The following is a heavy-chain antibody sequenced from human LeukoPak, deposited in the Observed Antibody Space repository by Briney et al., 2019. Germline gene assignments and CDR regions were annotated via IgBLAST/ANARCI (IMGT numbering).Heavy chain of an antibody. Sequence: GESLKISCXGSGYDFTNSWIAWVRQMPGKGLEWMGIIYPGDSDTRYSPSFQGQVTISADKSISIAYLLWSSLKASDTATYYCARHGHCTNGVCYSNYYYYMDVWGKGTTVTVSS. CDR3: ARHGHCTNGVCYSNYYYYMDV. D-gene: IGHD2-8*01. V-gene: IGHV5-51*01. J-gene: IGHJ6*03. CDR1: GYDFTNSW. CDR2: IYPGDSDT.